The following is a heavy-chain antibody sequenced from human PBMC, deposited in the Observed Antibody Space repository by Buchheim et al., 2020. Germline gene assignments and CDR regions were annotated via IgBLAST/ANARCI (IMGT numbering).Heavy chain of an antibody. J-gene: IGHJ4*02. D-gene: IGHD3-22*01. V-gene: IGHV3-33*01. CDR2: IWYDGSNK. Sequence: QVHLVESGGGVVQPGRSLSLFCAPSGFTFSSHGMHWVRQAPGKGLEWVAVIWYDGSNKYYADSVKGRFTISRDNSKHTLYLEKNSLRAEDTAVYYCARGEYYYGSSGYYSGWGQGTL. CDR1: GFTFSSHG. CDR3: ARGEYYYGSSGYYSG.